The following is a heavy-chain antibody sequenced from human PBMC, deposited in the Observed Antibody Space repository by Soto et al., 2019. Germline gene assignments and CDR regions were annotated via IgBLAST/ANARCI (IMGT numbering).Heavy chain of an antibody. V-gene: IGHV1-69*13. CDR2: IIPIFGTA. J-gene: IGHJ4*02. CDR1: GGTFSSYA. CDR3: ARVTGYCSSTSRYRHRQYYFDY. Sequence: ASVKVSCKASGGTFSSYAISWVRQAPGQGLEWMGGIIPIFGTANYAQKFQGRVTITADESTSTAYMELSSLRSEDTAVYYCARVTGYCSSTSRYRHRQYYFDYWGQGTLVTVSS. D-gene: IGHD2-2*01.